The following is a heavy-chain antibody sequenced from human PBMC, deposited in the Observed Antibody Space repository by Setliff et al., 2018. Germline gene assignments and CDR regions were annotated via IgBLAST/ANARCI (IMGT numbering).Heavy chain of an antibody. CDR1: GASITSYY. Sequence: SETLSLTCSVSGASITSYYWSWIRQPPGKGLEWIGYMHYSGSANYNPSLKSRVTISIDTSKNQFSPRLSSVTAADTAVYYCARHGVTAGRTDNYFDPWGQGMLVTVSS. V-gene: IGHV4-59*08. D-gene: IGHD6-13*01. J-gene: IGHJ5*02. CDR3: ARHGVTAGRTDNYFDP. CDR2: MHYSGSA.